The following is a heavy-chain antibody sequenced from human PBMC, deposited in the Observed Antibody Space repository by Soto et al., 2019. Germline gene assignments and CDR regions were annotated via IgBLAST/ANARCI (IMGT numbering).Heavy chain of an antibody. Sequence: ASVKVSCKASGGTFSSYAISWVRQAPGQGLEWMGGIIPIFGTANYAQKFQGRVTITADESTSTAYMELSSLRSEDTAVYYCATGGSGSYYLQRYYFDYWGQGTLVTVSS. D-gene: IGHD3-10*01. V-gene: IGHV1-69*13. CDR2: IIPIFGTA. J-gene: IGHJ4*02. CDR3: ATGGSGSYYLQRYYFDY. CDR1: GGTFSSYA.